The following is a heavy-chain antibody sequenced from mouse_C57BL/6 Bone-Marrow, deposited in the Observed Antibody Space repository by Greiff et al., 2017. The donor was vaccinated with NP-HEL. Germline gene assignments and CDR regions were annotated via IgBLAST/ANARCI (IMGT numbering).Heavy chain of an antibody. V-gene: IGHV5-17*01. Sequence: EVKLVESGGGLVKPGGSLKLSCAASGFTFSDYGMHWFRQAPEKGLVWVAYISSGSSTIYYADTVKGRFTISSDNAKNPLFLQMTSLRSEDTAMYYCARPRYYGSSSWFAYWGQGTLVTVSA. CDR2: ISSGSSTI. D-gene: IGHD1-1*01. CDR1: GFTFSDYG. J-gene: IGHJ3*01. CDR3: ARPRYYGSSSWFAY.